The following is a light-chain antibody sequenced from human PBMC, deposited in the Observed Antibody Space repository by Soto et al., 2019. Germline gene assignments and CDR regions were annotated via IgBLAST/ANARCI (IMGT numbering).Light chain of an antibody. CDR1: HSVIIY. V-gene: IGKV3-11*01. CDR3: QQRSNWRT. CDR2: XAS. J-gene: IGKJ4*02. Sequence: EIVLTQSPATLSLSQGERATLSXRASHSVIIYLSWYQQIPGKATRXXIYXASNRATGIPARFSGSGYGTDFTITISSLEPEYVAVYYCQQRSNWRTFGGGTKVDIK.